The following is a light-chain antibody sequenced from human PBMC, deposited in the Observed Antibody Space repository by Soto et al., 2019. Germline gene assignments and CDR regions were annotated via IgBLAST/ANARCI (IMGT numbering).Light chain of an antibody. Sequence: DIQMTQSPSSVSASVGDRVTITCRSSEDISTWLAWYQQKPGKAPKLLIYDASSLETGVPSRFSGSGSGTELTLTISSLQPDDFATYSCQQFNSYSPGAFGQGTKVDIK. CDR2: DAS. CDR1: EDISTW. J-gene: IGKJ1*01. V-gene: IGKV1-5*01. CDR3: QQFNSYSPGA.